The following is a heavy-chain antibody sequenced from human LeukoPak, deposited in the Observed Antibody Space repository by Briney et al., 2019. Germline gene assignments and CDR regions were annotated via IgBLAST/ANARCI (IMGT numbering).Heavy chain of an antibody. V-gene: IGHV3-73*01. D-gene: IGHD1-1*01. CDR2: IRSKANSYAT. CDR1: GFTFSGSA. J-gene: IGHJ4*02. CDR3: TRYNVGFES. Sequence: GGSLRLSCAASGFTFSGSAMHWVRQASGKGLEWVGRIRSKANSYATAYAASVKGRFALSRDDSKNTAYLQMNSLKTEDTAVYYCTRYNVGFESWGQGTLVTVSS.